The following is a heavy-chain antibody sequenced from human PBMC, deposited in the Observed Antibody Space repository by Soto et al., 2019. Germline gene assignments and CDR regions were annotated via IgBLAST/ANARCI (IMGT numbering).Heavy chain of an antibody. V-gene: IGHV3-30*03. D-gene: IGHD3-22*01. CDR3: VGGYYFGDY. Sequence: QVQLVESGGGVVQPGRSLRLSCAASGFTFSSYGMHWVRQAPGKGLQWVAVISYDGSNIYYADSVKGRFTISRDNSKNTLYLQMNSLRAEDTAVYYCVGGYYFGDYWGQGTLVTVSS. CDR1: GFTFSSYG. J-gene: IGHJ4*02. CDR2: ISYDGSNI.